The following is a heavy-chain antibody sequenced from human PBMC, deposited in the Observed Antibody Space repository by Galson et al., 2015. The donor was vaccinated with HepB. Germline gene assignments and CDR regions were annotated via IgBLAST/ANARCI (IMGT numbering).Heavy chain of an antibody. CDR1: GGSISSGGYS. CDR3: ARRQAAGMGGFDP. J-gene: IGHJ5*02. Sequence: TLSLTCAVSGGSISSGGYSWSWIRQPPGKGLEWIGYIYHSGSTYYNPSLKSRVTISVDRSKNQFSLKLSSVTAADTAVYYCARRQAAGMGGFDPWGQGTLVTVSS. V-gene: IGHV4-30-2*01. D-gene: IGHD6-13*01. CDR2: IYHSGST.